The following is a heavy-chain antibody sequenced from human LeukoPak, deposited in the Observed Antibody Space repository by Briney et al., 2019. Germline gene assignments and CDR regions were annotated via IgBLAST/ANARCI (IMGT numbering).Heavy chain of an antibody. CDR1: GGSFSGYS. V-gene: IGHV4-34*01. CDR2: IKHSGSS. J-gene: IGHJ6*03. D-gene: IGHD3-10*01. Sequence: AETLSLTCAVSGGSFSGYSWTWIRQPPGKGLEWIGRIKHSGSSNHNPSVKRRVSIFVYTSKNQFSLELSSVTAAETAVYYCARESPNYSGDSNNYVGGYYYMDVWGKGTTVTVSS. CDR3: ARESPNYSGDSNNYVGGYYYMDV.